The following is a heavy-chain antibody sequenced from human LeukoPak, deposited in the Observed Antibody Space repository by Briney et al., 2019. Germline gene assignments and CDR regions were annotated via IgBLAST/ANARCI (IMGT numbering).Heavy chain of an antibody. Sequence: GRSLRLSCEASGFSFSNYAMYWVRQAPGKGLEWVAVIWYDGTNTYYGDSVKGRFTISRDNSKHSLYLQMNSLRGTDISVYYCLQEAGVSGNFYTHFDSWGQGTLVTVSS. CDR3: LQEAGVSGNFYTHFDS. V-gene: IGHV3-33*06. D-gene: IGHD3-10*01. CDR2: IWYDGTNT. CDR1: GFSFSNYA. J-gene: IGHJ4*02.